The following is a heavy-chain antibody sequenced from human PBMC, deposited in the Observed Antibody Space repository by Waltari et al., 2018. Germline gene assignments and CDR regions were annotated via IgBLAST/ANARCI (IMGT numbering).Heavy chain of an antibody. CDR3: LNGPPAY. V-gene: IGHV3-74*01. CDR2: LHTDEGRT. Sequence: EVQLVESGGGLVQPGGSVRLSCAAYGLTFRNFWMFWVRQVPGKGLGGFSRLHTDEGRTAYADSVKSRFTISVDNAKNTLYLQMNSLRDEDTAVYYCLNGPPAYWGQGTLVAVSS. D-gene: IGHD2-21*01. CDR1: GLTFRNFW. J-gene: IGHJ4*02.